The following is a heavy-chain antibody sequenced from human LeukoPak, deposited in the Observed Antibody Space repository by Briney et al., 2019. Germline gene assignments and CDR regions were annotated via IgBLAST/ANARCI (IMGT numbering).Heavy chain of an antibody. V-gene: IGHV1-8*01. CDR3: AKAPNHYGSGSPYQMDV. D-gene: IGHD3-10*01. J-gene: IGHJ6*04. CDR1: GYTFASDD. Sequence: ASVKVSCKASGYTFASDDINWVRQATGQGLEWMGWINPNSGYTGYAQKFQGRVTMTANPSISTVYLELSSLRSEDTAVYYCAKAPNHYGSGSPYQMDVWGKGTMVTVSS. CDR2: INPNSGYT.